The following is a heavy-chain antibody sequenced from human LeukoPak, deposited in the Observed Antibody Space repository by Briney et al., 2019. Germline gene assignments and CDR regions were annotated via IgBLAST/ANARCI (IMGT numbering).Heavy chain of an antibody. J-gene: IGHJ4*02. CDR2: ISGSGGST. Sequence: PGGSLRLSCAASGFTFSSYAMSGVRQAPGKGLEWVSAISGSGGSTYYADSVKGLFTISRDNSKNTLYLQMNSLRAEDTAVYYCAKDSYYGSGSYYIPSYFDYWGQGTLVTVSS. D-gene: IGHD3-10*01. V-gene: IGHV3-23*01. CDR1: GFTFSSYA. CDR3: AKDSYYGSGSYYIPSYFDY.